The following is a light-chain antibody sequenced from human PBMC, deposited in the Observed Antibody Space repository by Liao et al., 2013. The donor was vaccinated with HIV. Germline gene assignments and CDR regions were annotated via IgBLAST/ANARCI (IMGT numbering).Light chain of an antibody. J-gene: IGLJ1*01. Sequence: SYELTQPPSVSVSPGQTASITCSGDHLGDKYASWYQQRPGQSPILVIYQDTKRPSGISDRFSGSNSGNTATLTISGTQALDEADYYCQAWDSSTNYVFGTGTQVTVL. CDR1: HLGDKY. CDR2: QDT. V-gene: IGLV3-1*01. CDR3: QAWDSSTNYV.